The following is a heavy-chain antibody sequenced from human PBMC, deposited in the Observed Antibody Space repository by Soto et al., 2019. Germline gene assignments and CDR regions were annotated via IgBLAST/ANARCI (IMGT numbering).Heavy chain of an antibody. V-gene: IGHV1-69*01. Sequence: QVQLVQSGAEVKKPGSSVKVSCKASGGTFSSYAISWVRQAPGQGLEWMGGIIPIFGTANYAQKFQGRVTITADESTSTAYMELSSLRSEDTAVYYCARDRPYYDDSSGYYYVGWFDPWGQGTLVTVSS. CDR1: GGTFSSYA. CDR2: IIPIFGTA. J-gene: IGHJ5*02. D-gene: IGHD3-22*01. CDR3: ARDRPYYDDSSGYYYVGWFDP.